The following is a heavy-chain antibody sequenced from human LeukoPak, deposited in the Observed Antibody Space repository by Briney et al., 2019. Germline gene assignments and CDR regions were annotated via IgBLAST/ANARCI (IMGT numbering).Heavy chain of an antibody. CDR1: DGSISGNY. J-gene: IGHJ6*03. Sequence: SETLSLTCSVPDGSISGNYWTWIRQPAGEGLQWIGRIYTSGTTNYSPYLKSRVTMSVDTSKTQFSLKLSSVTAADTAVYYCARGDYYYYMDVWGKGTTVTVSS. CDR2: IYTSGTT. V-gene: IGHV4-4*07. CDR3: ARGDYYYYMDV.